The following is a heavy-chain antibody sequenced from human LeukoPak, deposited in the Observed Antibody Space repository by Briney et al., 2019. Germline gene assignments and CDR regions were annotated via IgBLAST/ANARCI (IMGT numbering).Heavy chain of an antibody. J-gene: IGHJ5*02. CDR2: INPNSGGT. CDR3: ARLYRHLLWFGQTKPHNWFDP. CDR1: GYTFTGYY. Sequence: ASVKVSCKASGYTFTGYYMHWVRQAPGQGLEWMGWINPNSGGTNYAQKFQGRVTMTRDTSISTAYMELSRLRSDDTAVYYCARLYRHLLWFGQTKPHNWFDPWGQGTLVTVSS. D-gene: IGHD3-10*01. V-gene: IGHV1-2*02.